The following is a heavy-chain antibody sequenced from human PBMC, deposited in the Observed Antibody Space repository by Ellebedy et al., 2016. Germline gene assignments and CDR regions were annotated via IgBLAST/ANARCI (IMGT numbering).Heavy chain of an antibody. Sequence: ASVKVSXXASGYTFTNHDVHWVRQAAGQGLEWMGYMNPSSENTVYVQTFQGRVTLTRNTSLNTAYMELSSLRSDDTAVYYCARGFDTGVDNWGQGTLVTVSS. V-gene: IGHV1-8*01. D-gene: IGHD5-18*01. CDR2: MNPSSENT. J-gene: IGHJ4*02. CDR3: ARGFDTGVDN. CDR1: GYTFTNHD.